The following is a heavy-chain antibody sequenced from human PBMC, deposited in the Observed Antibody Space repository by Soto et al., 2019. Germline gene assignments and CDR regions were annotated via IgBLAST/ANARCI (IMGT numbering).Heavy chain of an antibody. Sequence: EVQLAESGGGLVKPGGSLRLSCVASGFTLSSFSMHWVRQAPGKGLEWVSSISGSSSYIYYGDSVKGRFTVSRDNAKNSLYLQMNSLRAEDTALYYCARAVHDYGDSSGCVGFENWGQGTLVTVSS. CDR3: ARAVHDYGDSSGCVGFEN. V-gene: IGHV3-21*01. D-gene: IGHD4-17*01. J-gene: IGHJ4*02. CDR2: ISGSSSYI. CDR1: GFTLSSFS.